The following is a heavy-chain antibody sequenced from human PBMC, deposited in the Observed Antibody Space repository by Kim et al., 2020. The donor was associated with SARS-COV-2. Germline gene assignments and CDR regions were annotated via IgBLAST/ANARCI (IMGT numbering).Heavy chain of an antibody. CDR2: INHSGST. Sequence: SETLSLTCAVFGGSSSAYYWSWIRQPPGKGLEWIGEINHSGSTNYNPSLKSRVTISVDTSKNQFSLKLSSVTAADTAVYYCARRRVEVTIFGVVNYYYMAGGGKGPTVTVSS. V-gene: IGHV4-34*01. J-gene: IGHJ6*03. CDR3: ARRRVEVTIFGVVNYYYMAG. CDR1: GGSSSAYY. D-gene: IGHD3-3*01.